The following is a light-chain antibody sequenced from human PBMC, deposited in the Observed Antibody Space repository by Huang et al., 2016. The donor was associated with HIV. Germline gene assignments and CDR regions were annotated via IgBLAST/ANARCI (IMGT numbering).Light chain of an antibody. CDR3: MEAQHRT. CDR2: LGS. J-gene: IGKJ2*01. Sequence: DIVMTQSPLSLPATPGEPASISCGSSQSLLHSNGYNYLDWYLQKPGQSPQLLIYLGSNRASGVPDRFSGSGSGTDFTLKISRVEAEDVGVYYCMEAQHRTFGQGTKLEIK. V-gene: IGKV2-28*01. CDR1: QSLLHSNGYNY.